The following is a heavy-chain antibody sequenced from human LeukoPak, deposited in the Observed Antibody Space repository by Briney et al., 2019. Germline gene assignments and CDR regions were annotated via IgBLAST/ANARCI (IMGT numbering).Heavy chain of an antibody. J-gene: IGHJ6*02. Sequence: GASVKVSCKASGYTFTDYYIHWVRQAPGQGLEWMGWINPNSGGTQYAQKFQGRVTMTRDTSIRTAYMEVSSLRSDGTAGYYCAKDLGIPSSVSPDWGMDVWGQGTTVTVSS. CDR2: INPNSGGT. CDR3: AKDLGIPSSVSPDWGMDV. D-gene: IGHD5-18*01. CDR1: GYTFTDYY. V-gene: IGHV1-2*02.